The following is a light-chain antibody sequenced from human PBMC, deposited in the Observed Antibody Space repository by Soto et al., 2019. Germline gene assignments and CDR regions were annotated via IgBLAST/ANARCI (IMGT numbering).Light chain of an antibody. V-gene: IGKV3-20*01. CDR3: QQYGRSPLVT. J-gene: IGKJ5*01. CDR2: GAS. Sequence: EIVLTQSPGTLSLSPGERATLSCRASQSVSSSYLAWYQQKPGQAPRLLIYGASSRATGIPDRFRGSGSGTDFTLTISRLEPEDFAMYYCQQYGRSPLVTFGHGTRLEI. CDR1: QSVSSSY.